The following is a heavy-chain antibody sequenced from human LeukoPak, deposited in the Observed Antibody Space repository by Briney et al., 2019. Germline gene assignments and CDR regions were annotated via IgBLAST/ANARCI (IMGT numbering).Heavy chain of an antibody. CDR3: ARDDLAAAGSTTNAFDI. CDR2: INPSGGST. CDR1: GGTFTSYY. Sequence: ASVKVSCKASGGTFTSYYMHWVRQAPGQGLEWMGIINPSGGSTSYAQKFQGRVTMTRDMSTSTVYMELSSLRSEDTAVYYCARDDLAAAGSTTNAFDIWGQGTMVTVSS. D-gene: IGHD6-13*01. V-gene: IGHV1-46*01. J-gene: IGHJ3*02.